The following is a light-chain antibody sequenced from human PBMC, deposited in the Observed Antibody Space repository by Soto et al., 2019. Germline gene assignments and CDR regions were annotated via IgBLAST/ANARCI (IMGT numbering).Light chain of an antibody. J-gene: IGLJ1*01. Sequence: QSVLTQPRSVSGSPGQSVTISCTGTSSDVGGYKYVSWYQQKPGKAPKLIIYGVSRWPSGVPNRFSGSKSGNRASLTISGLQAEDERDYYCCSYAGGPEVFGTGTKVTVL. CDR3: CSYAGGPEV. CDR2: GVS. V-gene: IGLV2-11*01. CDR1: SSDVGGYKY.